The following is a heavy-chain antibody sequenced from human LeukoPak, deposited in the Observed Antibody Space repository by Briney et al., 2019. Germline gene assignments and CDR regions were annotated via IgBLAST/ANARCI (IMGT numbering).Heavy chain of an antibody. J-gene: IGHJ4*02. Sequence: PGGSLRLSCAAAGFTFGSYAMHWVRQAPGKGLEWVAVISFDGSDKFYADSVKGRFTISRDNSRNTLYLQMNSLRAEDTAVYYCARDARISYYFGSGSYYFPDYWGQGTLVTVSS. D-gene: IGHD3-10*01. CDR3: ARDARISYYFGSGSYYFPDY. V-gene: IGHV3-30*04. CDR1: GFTFGSYA. CDR2: ISFDGSDK.